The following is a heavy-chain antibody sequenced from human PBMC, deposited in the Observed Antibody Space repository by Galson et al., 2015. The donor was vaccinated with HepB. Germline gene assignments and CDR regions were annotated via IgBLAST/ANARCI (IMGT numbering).Heavy chain of an antibody. CDR3: AKDYAGYSSSCHDY. CDR2: ISGSGGTT. V-gene: IGHV3-23*01. CDR1: GLTFSSFA. J-gene: IGHJ4*02. Sequence: SLRLSCAASGLTFSSFAMSWVRQAPGKGLEWVSTISGSGGTTYYADSVKGRFTISRDNSENTVYLQMSGLRAEDTAVYYCAKDYAGYSSSCHDYWGQGTLVTVSS. D-gene: IGHD6-13*01.